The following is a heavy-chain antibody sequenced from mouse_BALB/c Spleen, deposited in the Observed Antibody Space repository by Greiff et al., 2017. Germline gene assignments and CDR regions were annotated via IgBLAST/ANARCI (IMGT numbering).Heavy chain of an antibody. J-gene: IGHJ4*01. Sequence: EVKLMESGGGLVQPGGSRKLSCAASGFTFSSFGMHWVRQAPEKGLEWVAYISSGSSTIYYADTVKGRFTISRDNPKNTLFLQMTSLRSEDTAMYYCATYYGNYYYAMDYWGQGTSVTVSS. V-gene: IGHV5-17*02. CDR2: ISSGSSTI. CDR3: ATYYGNYYYAMDY. D-gene: IGHD2-10*01. CDR1: GFTFSSFG.